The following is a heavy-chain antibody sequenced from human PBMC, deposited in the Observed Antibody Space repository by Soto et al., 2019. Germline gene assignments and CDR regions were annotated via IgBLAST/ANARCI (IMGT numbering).Heavy chain of an antibody. Sequence: EVQLVESGGGLVQPGRSLRLSCAASGFTVSNNYMRWVRQAPGKGLEWVSLIYSGGATYYADSVKGRFTISRDNSKNTLYLQMNSLRAEDTAVYYCARDGTYNWVGGQGILVTVSS. CDR2: IYSGGAT. D-gene: IGHD1-1*01. CDR1: GFTVSNNY. J-gene: IGHJ4*02. CDR3: ARDGTYNWV. V-gene: IGHV3-66*01.